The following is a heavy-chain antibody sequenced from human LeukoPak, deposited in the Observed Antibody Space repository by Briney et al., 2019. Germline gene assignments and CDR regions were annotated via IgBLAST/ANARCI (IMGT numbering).Heavy chain of an antibody. CDR2: ISSNGGST. J-gene: IGHJ6*02. CDR3: VNGDLSRRIYDYYGMDV. CDR1: GFTFSSYA. Sequence: GGSLRLSRSASGFTFSSYAMHWVRQAPGKGLEYVSAISSNGGSTYYADSVKGRFTISRDNSKNTLYLQMSSLRAEDTAVYYCVNGDLSRRIYDYYGMDVWGQGTTVTVSS. D-gene: IGHD2-21*01. V-gene: IGHV3-64D*06.